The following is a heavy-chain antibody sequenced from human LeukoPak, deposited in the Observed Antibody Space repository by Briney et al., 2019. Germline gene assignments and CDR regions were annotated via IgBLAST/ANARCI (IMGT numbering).Heavy chain of an antibody. CDR2: INHSGST. J-gene: IGHJ4*02. V-gene: IGHV4-34*01. CDR3: AREKSRGWGRSLYFDY. CDR1: GGSFSGYY. D-gene: IGHD6-19*01. Sequence: SETLSFTCAVYGGSFSGYYWSWIRQPPGKGLEWIGEINHSGSTNYNPSLKSRVTISVDTSKNQFSLKLSSVTAADTAVYYCAREKSRGWGRSLYFDYWGQGTLVTVSS.